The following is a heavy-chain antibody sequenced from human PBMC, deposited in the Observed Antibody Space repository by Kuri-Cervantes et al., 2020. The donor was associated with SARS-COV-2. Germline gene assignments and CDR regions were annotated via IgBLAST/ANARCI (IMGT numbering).Heavy chain of an antibody. CDR2: IYTSGST. D-gene: IGHD4/OR15-4a*01. CDR1: GGSISSGSYY. V-gene: IGHV4-61*09. Sequence: LSCTVSGGSISSGSYYWSWIRQPAGKGLEWIGHIYTSGSTNYNPSPKSRVTISVDTSKNQFSLKLSSVTAADTAVYYCARDPNANHNNWFDPWGQGTLVTVSS. J-gene: IGHJ5*02. CDR3: ARDPNANHNNWFDP.